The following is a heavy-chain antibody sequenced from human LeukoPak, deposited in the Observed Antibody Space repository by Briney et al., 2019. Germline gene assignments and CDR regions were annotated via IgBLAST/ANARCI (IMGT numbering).Heavy chain of an antibody. CDR2: IYYSGST. V-gene: IGHV4-59*01. CDR1: GGSISSYY. CDR3: ARSEWEPQAEYFQH. J-gene: IGHJ1*01. D-gene: IGHD1-26*01. Sequence: SETLSLTCTVSGGSISSYYWSWIRQPPGKGLEWIGYIYYSGSTNYNPSLKSRVTISVDTSKKQFSLKLSSVTAADTAVYYCARSEWEPQAEYFQHWGQGTLVTVSS.